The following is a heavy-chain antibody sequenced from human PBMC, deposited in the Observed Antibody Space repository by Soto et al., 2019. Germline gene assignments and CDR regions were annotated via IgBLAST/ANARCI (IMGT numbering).Heavy chain of an antibody. Sequence: ASVKVSCKASGYTFTSYGISLVRQAPGQGLEWMGWISAYNGNTNYAQKFQGRVTMTRDTSTSTVYMELSSLRSEDTAVYYCARDRVAAAGTGDYYCGMDVWGQGTTVTVSS. D-gene: IGHD6-13*01. J-gene: IGHJ6*02. CDR1: GYTFTSYG. CDR2: ISAYNGNT. V-gene: IGHV1-18*01. CDR3: ARDRVAAAGTGDYYCGMDV.